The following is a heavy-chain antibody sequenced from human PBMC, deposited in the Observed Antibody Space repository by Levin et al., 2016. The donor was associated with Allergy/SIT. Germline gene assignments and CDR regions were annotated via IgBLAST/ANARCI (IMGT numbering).Heavy chain of an antibody. CDR2: IWYDGSNK. J-gene: IGHJ6*02. CDR1: GFTFSSYG. Sequence: GGSLRLSCAASGFTFSSYGMHWVRQAPGKGLEWVAVIWYDGSNKYYADSVKGRFTISRDNSKNTLYLQMNSLRAEDTAVYYCARDICGSSPCYYYYGMDVWGQGTTVTVSS. V-gene: IGHV3-33*01. CDR3: ARDICGSSPCYYYYGMDV. D-gene: IGHD6-6*01.